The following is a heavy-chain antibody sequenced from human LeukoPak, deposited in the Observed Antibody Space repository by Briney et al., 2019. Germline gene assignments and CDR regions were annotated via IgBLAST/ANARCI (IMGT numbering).Heavy chain of an antibody. CDR3: AHRLAGKSNGWLGGDFNY. Sequence: SGLTLAEPTETLTLTCTFCGLSLPPSGEGVGWIRQSPGKALEWLDLIYWDNDERYSPSLRSKLTITKDTSKKQVVLTMTYMEPVDTATDYCAHRLAGKSNGWLGGDFNYWGQGILVAVS. J-gene: IGHJ4*02. V-gene: IGHV2-5*02. D-gene: IGHD3-16*01. CDR1: GLSLPPSGEG. CDR2: IYWDNDE.